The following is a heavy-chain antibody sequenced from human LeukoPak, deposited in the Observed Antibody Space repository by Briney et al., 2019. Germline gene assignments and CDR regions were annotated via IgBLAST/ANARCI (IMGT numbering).Heavy chain of an antibody. V-gene: IGHV3-30*02. CDR3: ASLGATSDY. CDR2: IRYDGSNK. J-gene: IGHJ4*02. Sequence: PGGSLRLSCAASGFTFSTYWMTWVRQAPGKGLEWVAFIRYDGSNKYYADSVKGRFTISRDNSKNTLYLQMNSLRAEDTAVYYCASLGATSDYWGQGTLVTVSS. D-gene: IGHD5-12*01. CDR1: GFTFSTYW.